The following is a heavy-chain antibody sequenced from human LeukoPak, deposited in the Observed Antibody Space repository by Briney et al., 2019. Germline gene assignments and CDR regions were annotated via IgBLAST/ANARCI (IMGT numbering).Heavy chain of an antibody. V-gene: IGHV4-34*01. CDR2: INHSGST. Sequence: SETLSLTCAVYGGSFSGYYWSWIRQPPGKGLEWIGEINHSGSTNYNPSLKSRVTISVDTSKNQFSLKLSSVTAADTAVYYCARGLDDILTGYYHWGQGTLVTVSS. CDR1: GGSFSGYY. CDR3: ARGLDDILTGYYH. D-gene: IGHD3-9*01. J-gene: IGHJ4*02.